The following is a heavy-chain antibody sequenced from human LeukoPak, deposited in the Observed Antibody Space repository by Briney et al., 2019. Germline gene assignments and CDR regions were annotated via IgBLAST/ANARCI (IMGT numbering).Heavy chain of an antibody. D-gene: IGHD6-19*01. J-gene: IGHJ4*02. Sequence: SETLSLTCTVSGGSISSSSYYWGWIRQPPEKGLEWIVSIYYSGSTYYNPSLKSRVTISVDTSKNQFSLKLSSVTAADTAVYYCARGPSVAGTDYWGQGTLVTVSS. CDR3: ARGPSVAGTDY. V-gene: IGHV4-39*01. CDR1: GGSISSSSYY. CDR2: IYYSGST.